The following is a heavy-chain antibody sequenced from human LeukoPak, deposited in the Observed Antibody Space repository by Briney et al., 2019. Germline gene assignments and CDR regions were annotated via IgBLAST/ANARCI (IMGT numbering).Heavy chain of an antibody. J-gene: IGHJ4*02. CDR1: GGSFSGYY. D-gene: IGHD3-9*01. V-gene: IGHV4-34*01. CDR2: INHSGST. CDR3: ARHGLLRYVDD. Sequence: SETLSLTCAVYGGSFSGYYWSWIRQPPGKGLEWIGEINHSGSTNYNPSLKSRVTISVDTSKNQFSLRLSSVTAADTAVYYCARHGLLRYVDDWGQGSLVTVSS.